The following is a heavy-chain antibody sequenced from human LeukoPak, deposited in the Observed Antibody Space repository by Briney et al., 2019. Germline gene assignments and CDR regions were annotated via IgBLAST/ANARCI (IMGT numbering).Heavy chain of an antibody. CDR3: ARADRLHGGPYLIGP. Sequence: GASVKVSCTASGYSFADYYMRWVRQAPGQGLEWMGWINPYTGGTLSAQKFQGRVTMTRDTSITTVYMEVSWLTSDDTAIYYCARADRLHGGPYLIGPWGQGTLVTVSS. J-gene: IGHJ5*02. D-gene: IGHD2-21*01. CDR2: INPYTGGT. V-gene: IGHV1-2*02. CDR1: GYSFADYY.